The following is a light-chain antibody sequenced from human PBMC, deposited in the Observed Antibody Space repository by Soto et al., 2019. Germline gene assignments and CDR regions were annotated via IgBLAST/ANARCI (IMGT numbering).Light chain of an antibody. J-gene: IGLJ1*01. Sequence: QPCLTQPPSASSSPGQSVTISCTGTSSDGGGYKYVSWYQQYPGKAPKLMIYAVNKRPSGVPDRFSGSKSGNTASLTVSGLQAEDEADYYCSSYAGSNNYVFGTGTKVTVL. CDR1: SSDGGGYKY. CDR3: SSYAGSNNYV. V-gene: IGLV2-8*01. CDR2: AVN.